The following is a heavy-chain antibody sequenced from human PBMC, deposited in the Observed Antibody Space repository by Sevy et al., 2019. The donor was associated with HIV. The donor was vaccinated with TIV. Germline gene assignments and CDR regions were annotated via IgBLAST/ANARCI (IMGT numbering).Heavy chain of an antibody. D-gene: IGHD2-8*02. CDR1: GFTFSYAW. CDR2: IKSRPDGGAT. Sequence: GGSLRLSCVASGFTFSYAWMSWVRQAPGKGLEWVGRIKSRPDGGATDYAAPVKGRFTISRDDSKNTLYLQMNSLKTEDTAVYYCSTDPIIVLLVTDGMDVWGQRTTVTVSS. J-gene: IGHJ6*02. CDR3: STDPIIVLLVTDGMDV. V-gene: IGHV3-15*01.